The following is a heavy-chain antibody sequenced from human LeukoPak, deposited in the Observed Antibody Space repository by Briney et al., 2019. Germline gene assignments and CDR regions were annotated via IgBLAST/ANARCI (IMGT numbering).Heavy chain of an antibody. V-gene: IGHV4-34*01. D-gene: IGHD4-17*01. Sequence: PSEALSLTCSVSGASISPYYWVWIRQPPGKGLEWIGEINHSGSTNYNPSLKSRVTISVDTSKNQFSLKLSSVTAADTAVYYCARGLTRYWFDPWGQGTLVTVSS. J-gene: IGHJ5*02. CDR3: ARGLTRYWFDP. CDR2: INHSGST. CDR1: GASISPYY.